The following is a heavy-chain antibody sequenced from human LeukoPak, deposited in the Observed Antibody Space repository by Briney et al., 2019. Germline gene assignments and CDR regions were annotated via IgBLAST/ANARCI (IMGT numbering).Heavy chain of an antibody. V-gene: IGHV3-23*01. D-gene: IGHD2-2*01. CDR1: GFTFSSYA. CDR3: AKDFPSSTSLQPVPGAFDI. J-gene: IGHJ3*02. CDR2: ISGSGGST. Sequence: PGGSLRLSCAASGFTFSSYAMSWVRQAPGKGLEWVSAISGSGGSTYYADSVKGRFTISRDNSKNTLYLQMNSLRAEDTAVYYCAKDFPSSTSLQPVPGAFDIWGQGTMVTVSS.